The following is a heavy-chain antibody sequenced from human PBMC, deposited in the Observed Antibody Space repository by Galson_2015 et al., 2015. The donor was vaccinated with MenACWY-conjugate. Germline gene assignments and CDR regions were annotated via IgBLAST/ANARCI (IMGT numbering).Heavy chain of an antibody. CDR1: GYPFTAYF. CDR2: IDPKSGGA. D-gene: IGHD2-2*01. J-gene: IGHJ4*02. V-gene: IGHV1-2*02. CDR3: TRDRHPPSAAVDY. Sequence: SVKVSCKASGYPFTAYFIHWVRQAPGQGLQWMGWIDPKSGGANYAQNFQVRVTMTRDTSISTAYMDLSSLRSDDTAVYYCTRDRHPPSAAVDYWGQGTLLTVSS.